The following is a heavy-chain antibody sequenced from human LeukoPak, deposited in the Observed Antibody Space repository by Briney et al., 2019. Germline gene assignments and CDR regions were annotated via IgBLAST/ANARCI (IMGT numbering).Heavy chain of an antibody. CDR1: GLIVSSVY. CDR2: IYDDGTT. V-gene: IGHV3-53*01. D-gene: IGHD4-17*01. Sequence: GGSLRLSCAASGLIVSSVYMSWVRQAPGKGLEWVSLIYDDGTTFYADSVKGRFTISRDNSKNTLYLQMNNLRAEDTAVYYCARDYGDYERGFDFWGQGTMATVSS. CDR3: ARDYGDYERGFDF. J-gene: IGHJ3*01.